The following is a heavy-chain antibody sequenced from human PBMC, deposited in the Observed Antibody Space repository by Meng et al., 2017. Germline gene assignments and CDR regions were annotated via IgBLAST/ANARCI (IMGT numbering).Heavy chain of an antibody. J-gene: IGHJ4*02. CDR1: GFIFSNYE. V-gene: IGHV3-30*16. CDR3: ARDFDY. CDR2: ITKDGSRK. Sequence: QGRVVESGGEVVPPGRSLTLACAASGFIFSNYEMHWVRQAPGKGLGWVACITKDGSRKYYLGSVRGRFTISRDNSKNTLYLEMNSLRSEDTALYYCARDFDYWGQGTLVTVSS.